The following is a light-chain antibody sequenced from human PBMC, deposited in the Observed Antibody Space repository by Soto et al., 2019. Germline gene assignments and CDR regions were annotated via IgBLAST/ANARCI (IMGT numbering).Light chain of an antibody. V-gene: IGKV3-15*01. CDR1: QSVSSN. CDR3: QQYNNWPIWT. Sequence: EIVMTQSPATLSVSPGERATLSCRASQSVSSNLAWYQQKPGQAPRLLIYGASTRATGIPARFSGSGSGTEFTLTISSLQSEDFAVYYCQQYNNWPIWTFGQGTKVDIE. CDR2: GAS. J-gene: IGKJ1*01.